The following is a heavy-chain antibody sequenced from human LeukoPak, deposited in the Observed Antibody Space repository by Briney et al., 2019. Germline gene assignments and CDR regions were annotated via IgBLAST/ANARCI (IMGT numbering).Heavy chain of an antibody. V-gene: IGHV1-69*05. J-gene: IGHJ5*02. CDR2: IIPIFGTA. CDR1: GGTFSSYA. CDR3: ARGGLIAVAGFDP. D-gene: IGHD6-19*01. Sequence: SVKVSCMASGGTFSSYAISWVRQAPGQGLEWMGGIIPIFGTANYAQKFQGRVTMTTDTSTSTAYMELRSLRSDDTAVYYCARGGLIAVAGFDPWGQGTLVTVSS.